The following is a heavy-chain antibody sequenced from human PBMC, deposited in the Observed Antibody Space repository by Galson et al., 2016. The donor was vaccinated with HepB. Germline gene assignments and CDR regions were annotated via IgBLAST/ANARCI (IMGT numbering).Heavy chain of an antibody. V-gene: IGHV3-23*01. J-gene: IGHJ3*02. CDR2: VSASGSGT. Sequence: SLRLSCAASGFTFDNFAMSWVRQAPGRGLESVSAVSASGSGTYYADSVKGRFTISRDNSKNTLYVQMTSLRAEDTAVYYCAKDSGAYYYDSSGYRRNAFDIWGQGTMVTVSS. D-gene: IGHD3-22*01. CDR1: GFTFDNFA. CDR3: AKDSGAYYYDSSGYRRNAFDI.